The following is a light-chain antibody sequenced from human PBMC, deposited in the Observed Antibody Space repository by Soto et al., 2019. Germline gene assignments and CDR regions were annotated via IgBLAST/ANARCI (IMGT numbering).Light chain of an antibody. CDR2: VAS. CDR3: QQGHSAPRT. J-gene: IGKJ1*01. V-gene: IGKV1-39*01. Sequence: DIQLTQSPSSLSASVGDRVTITCRASQSISSDLNWYQQKAGQAPKLLIYVASNLQIGVPSRFSGSRSGTEFTLTINSLQPEDFATYYCQQGHSAPRTFGLGTKVEVK. CDR1: QSISSD.